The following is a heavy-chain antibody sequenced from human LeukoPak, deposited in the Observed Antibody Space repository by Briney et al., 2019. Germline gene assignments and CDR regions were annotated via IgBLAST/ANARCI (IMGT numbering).Heavy chain of an antibody. CDR2: INHSGST. V-gene: IGHV4-34*01. J-gene: IGHJ4*02. CDR3: ARDIYGSGSYHFDY. CDR1: GGSFSGYY. Sequence: PSETLSLTCAVYGGSFSGYYWSWIRQPPGKGLEWIGEINHSGSTNYNPSLKSRVTISLDTSKNQFSLKLSSVTAADTAVYYCARDIYGSGSYHFDYWGQGTLVTVSS. D-gene: IGHD3-10*01.